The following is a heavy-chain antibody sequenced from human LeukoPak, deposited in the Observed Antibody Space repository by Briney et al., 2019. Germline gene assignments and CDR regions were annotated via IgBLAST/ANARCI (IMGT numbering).Heavy chain of an antibody. CDR1: GGTFSSYA. Sequence: GASVKVSCKASGGTFSSYAISWVRQAPGQGLEWMGGIIPIFGTANYAQKFQGRVTITTDESTSTAYMELSSLRSEDTAVYYCARGGFGSRAGYYYYYYYMDVWGKGTTVTVSS. D-gene: IGHD3-10*01. J-gene: IGHJ6*03. CDR3: ARGGFGSRAGYYYYYYYMDV. CDR2: IIPIFGTA. V-gene: IGHV1-69*05.